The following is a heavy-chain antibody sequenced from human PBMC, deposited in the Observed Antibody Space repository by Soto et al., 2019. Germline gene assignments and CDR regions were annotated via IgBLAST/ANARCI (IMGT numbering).Heavy chain of an antibody. CDR3: ARTQTNDY. V-gene: IGHV1-2*02. Sequence: ASVKVSCKASGYTFTVYYIHCVRQAPGQWLEWMGWINTNSGGTNYAQKFQGRVTMTRDTSISTAYMELSRLTSDDTAVYYCARTQTNDYWGQGTLVTVSS. J-gene: IGHJ4*02. CDR2: INTNSGGT. CDR1: GYTFTVYY.